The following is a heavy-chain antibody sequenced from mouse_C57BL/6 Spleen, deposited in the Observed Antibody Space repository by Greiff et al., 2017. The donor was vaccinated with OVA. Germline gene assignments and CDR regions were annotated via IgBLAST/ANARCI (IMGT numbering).Heavy chain of an antibody. J-gene: IGHJ2*01. Sequence: VQLQQPGAELVKPGASVKLSCKASGYTFTSYWMQWVKQRPGQGLEWIGEIDPSDSYTNYNQKFKGKATLTVDTSSSTAYMQLSSLTSEDSAVYYCAREGILDYWGQGTTRTVSS. CDR3: AREGILDY. CDR1: GYTFTSYW. V-gene: IGHV1-50*01. CDR2: IDPSDSYT.